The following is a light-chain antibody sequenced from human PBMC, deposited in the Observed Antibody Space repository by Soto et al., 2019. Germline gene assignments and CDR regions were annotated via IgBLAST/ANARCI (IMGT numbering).Light chain of an antibody. Sequence: DIQMTQSPSSVSASVGDRVTITCRASQDINNWLAWYQQKPGKAPKLLIYTTSNLQSGVPSRFSGSGSGTDFTLTISSLQPEDFATYYCQQANSFPLTFSGGTKVEIK. V-gene: IGKV1D-12*01. CDR2: TTS. J-gene: IGKJ4*01. CDR3: QQANSFPLT. CDR1: QDINNW.